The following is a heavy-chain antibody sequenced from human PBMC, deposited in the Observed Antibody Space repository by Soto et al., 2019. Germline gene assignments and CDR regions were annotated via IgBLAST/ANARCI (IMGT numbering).Heavy chain of an antibody. Sequence: PSETLSLTCAVYGGSFSGYYWSWIRQPPGKGLEWIGEINHSGSTNYNPSLKSRVTISVDTSKNQFSLKLSSVTAADTAVYYCERGRRYGSATMDVWGQGTTVT. J-gene: IGHJ6*02. V-gene: IGHV4-34*01. CDR2: INHSGST. CDR1: GGSFSGYY. D-gene: IGHD3-10*01. CDR3: ERGRRYGSATMDV.